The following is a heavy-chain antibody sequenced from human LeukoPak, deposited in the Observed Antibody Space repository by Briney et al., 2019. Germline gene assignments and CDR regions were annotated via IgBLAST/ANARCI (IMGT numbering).Heavy chain of an antibody. J-gene: IGHJ4*02. CDR3: ARVPVEYYSGFDY. CDR1: GFTFSSYE. CDR2: ISSSGSTI. V-gene: IGHV3-48*03. Sequence: PGGSLRLSCAASGFTFSSYEMNWVRQAPGKGLEWVSYISSSGSTIYYADSVKGRFTISRDNAKNTLYLQMNSLRAEDTAVYYCARVPVEYYSGFDYWGQGTLVTVSS. D-gene: IGHD2-21*01.